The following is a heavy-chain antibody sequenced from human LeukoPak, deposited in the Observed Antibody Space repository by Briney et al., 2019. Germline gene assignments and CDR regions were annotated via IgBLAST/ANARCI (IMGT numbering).Heavy chain of an antibody. CDR1: GYTFTSYG. D-gene: IGHD3-22*01. CDR2: ISAYNGNT. CDR3: AHHDSSGYYDY. V-gene: IGHV1-18*01. Sequence: ASMKVSCKASGYTFTSYGISWVRQAPGQGLEWMGWISAYNGNTNYAQKLQGRVTMTTDTSTSTAYMELRSLRSDDTAVYYCAHHDSSGYYDYWGQGTLVTVSS. J-gene: IGHJ4*02.